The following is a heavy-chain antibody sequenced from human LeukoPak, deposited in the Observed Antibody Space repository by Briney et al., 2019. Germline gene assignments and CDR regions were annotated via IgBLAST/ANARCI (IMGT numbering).Heavy chain of an antibody. V-gene: IGHV4-59*11. Sequence: PSETLSLTCSVSGGSISRHSWSWIRQPPGKGLEWIGYIINTGSTNYNPSLESRVTISVDASKSQFSLKLSSVTAADTAVYYCARGYGRYFDYWGQGTLVTVSS. J-gene: IGHJ4*02. CDR2: IINTGST. CDR1: GGSISRHS. D-gene: IGHD5-18*01. CDR3: ARGYGRYFDY.